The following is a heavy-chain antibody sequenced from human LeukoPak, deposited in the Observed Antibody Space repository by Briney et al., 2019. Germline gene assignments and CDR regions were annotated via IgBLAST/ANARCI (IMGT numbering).Heavy chain of an antibody. J-gene: IGHJ4*02. V-gene: IGHV1-46*01. CDR1: GYTFTSYA. Sequence: ASVKVSCKASGYTFTSYAMHWVRQAPGQGLEWMGIINPSGGSTSYAQKFQGRVTMTRDTSTSTVYMELSSLRSEDTAVYYCARGGYCSSTSCYVGSGYYFDYWGQGTLVTVSS. D-gene: IGHD2-2*01. CDR3: ARGGYCSSTSCYVGSGYYFDY. CDR2: INPSGGST.